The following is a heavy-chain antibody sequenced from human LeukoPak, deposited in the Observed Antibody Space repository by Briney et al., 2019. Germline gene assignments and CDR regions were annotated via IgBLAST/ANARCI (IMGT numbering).Heavy chain of an antibody. D-gene: IGHD3-22*01. CDR3: AKGPSEYYYDSSGFFDL. Sequence: GGSLRLSCAASGFTFSSYAMSWVRQAPGKGLEWVSAISGSGGSTYYADSVKGRFTISRDNSKNTLYLQMNSLRAEDTAVYYCAKGPSEYYYDSSGFFDLWGRGTLVTVSS. CDR1: GFTFSSYA. V-gene: IGHV3-23*01. CDR2: ISGSGGST. J-gene: IGHJ2*01.